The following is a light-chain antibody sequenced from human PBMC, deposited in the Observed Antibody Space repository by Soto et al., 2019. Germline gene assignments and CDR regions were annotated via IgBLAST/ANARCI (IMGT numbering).Light chain of an antibody. J-gene: IGKJ5*01. V-gene: IGKV3-20*01. CDR1: QSVSSNY. Sequence: EIVLTQFPGTLSLSPGERATLSCRASQSVSSNYLAWYQQRPGQPPNLLIFGISKRATDIPDRFSGSGSGTEFTLTISSLQPEDFATYYCQQHGQWPITFGQGTRLEIK. CDR3: QQHGQWPIT. CDR2: GIS.